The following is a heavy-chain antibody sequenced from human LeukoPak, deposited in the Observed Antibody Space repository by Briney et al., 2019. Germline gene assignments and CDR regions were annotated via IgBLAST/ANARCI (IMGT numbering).Heavy chain of an antibody. CDR2: IRHYGSDK. CDR3: AKDQAVAGHPLDY. V-gene: IGHV3-30*02. Sequence: GGSLTLSCAVSGLILNLYVMHWVRQAPGKGLECVAFIRHYGSDKRYSDSVKGRFTISRDNSKNLVSLQLKSLRDDDTAVYYCAKDQAVAGHPLDYWGQGTLVTVSS. D-gene: IGHD6-19*01. J-gene: IGHJ4*02. CDR1: GLILNLYV.